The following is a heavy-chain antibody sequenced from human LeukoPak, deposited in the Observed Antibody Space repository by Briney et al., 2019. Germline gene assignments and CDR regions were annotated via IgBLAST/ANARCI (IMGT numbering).Heavy chain of an antibody. Sequence: GGSLRLSCTSSRFTFSDYYRSWIRQAPGKGREGVSYISSSGSTIYYADSVKGRFTISRDNAKNSLYLQMNSLRAEDPAVYYCARESSGVRGVIPFDYWGQGTLVTVYS. D-gene: IGHD3-10*01. V-gene: IGHV3-11*04. CDR1: RFTFSDYY. J-gene: IGHJ4*02. CDR3: ARESSGVRGVIPFDY. CDR2: ISSSGSTI.